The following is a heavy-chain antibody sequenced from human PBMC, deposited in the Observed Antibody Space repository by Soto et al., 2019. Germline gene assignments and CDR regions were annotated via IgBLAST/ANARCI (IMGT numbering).Heavy chain of an antibody. D-gene: IGHD2-2*01. CDR1: GGSISSGGYS. J-gene: IGHJ5*02. CDR2: IYHSGST. CDR3: ARVPDR. Sequence: QLQLQESASGLVKRSQTLSLTYAVSGGSISSGGYSWSWIRQPPGKGLEWIGYIYHSGSTYYNPSLKSRVTISVDRSKNQFSLKLSSVTAADTAVYYCARVPDRWGQGTLVTVSS. V-gene: IGHV4-30-2*01.